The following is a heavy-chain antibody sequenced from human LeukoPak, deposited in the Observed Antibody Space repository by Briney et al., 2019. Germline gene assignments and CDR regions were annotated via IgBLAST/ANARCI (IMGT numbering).Heavy chain of an antibody. D-gene: IGHD3-22*01. Sequence: SGTLSLTCTVSGDSINSLDLWSWVRQPPGKGLEWIGEMYLSGTTHSNPSVKSRVTISIDKSKNQFFLNLSSVTAADTAVYYCAGLVGRYSSGLYYYYFDYWGRGTLVTVSS. CDR3: AGLVGRYSSGLYYYYFDY. V-gene: IGHV4-4*02. CDR1: GDSINSLDL. J-gene: IGHJ4*02. CDR2: MYLSGTT.